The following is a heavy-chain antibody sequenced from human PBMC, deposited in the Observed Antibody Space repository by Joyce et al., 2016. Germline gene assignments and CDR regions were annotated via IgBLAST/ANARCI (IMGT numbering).Heavy chain of an antibody. V-gene: IGHV3-49*05. CDR2: IRSKAYGGTT. Sequence: EVQLVESGGGLVKPGRSLRLSCTSSGFIFGDYAMNWFRQAPGKGLEWVGFIRSKAYGGTTDYAPSVKGRFTISRDDSKSIAYLQMNSLKTEDTAVYYCTRIGDCSGGSCYEGWFDPWGQGTLVTVSS. CDR3: TRIGDCSGGSCYEGWFDP. J-gene: IGHJ5*02. CDR1: GFIFGDYA. D-gene: IGHD2-15*01.